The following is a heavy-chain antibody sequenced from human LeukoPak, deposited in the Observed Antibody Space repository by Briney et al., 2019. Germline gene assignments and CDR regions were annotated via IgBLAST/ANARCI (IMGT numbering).Heavy chain of an antibody. D-gene: IGHD5-24*01. CDR3: VKARRDGYNSWGIFDY. J-gene: IGHJ4*02. Sequence: GGSLRLSCAASGFTYDEYTMHWVRQAPGKGLEWVSGISWKSGTIGYADSVKGRFTISRDNAKNSLYLQMNSLRVEDMALYYCVKARRDGYNSWGIFDYWGQGTLVTVSS. V-gene: IGHV3-9*03. CDR2: ISWKSGTI. CDR1: GFTYDEYT.